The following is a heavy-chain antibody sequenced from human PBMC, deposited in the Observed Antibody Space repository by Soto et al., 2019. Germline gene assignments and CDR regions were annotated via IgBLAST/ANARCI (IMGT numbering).Heavy chain of an antibody. CDR2: MNPNSGNT. V-gene: IGHV1-8*01. CDR1: GYTFTKFD. J-gene: IGHJ5*02. D-gene: IGHD4-17*01. CDR3: VGGDYGDYSHWFDP. Sequence: QVQLVQSGAEVKKPGASVRVSCKASGYTFTKFDINWVRQATGQGLEWMGWMNPNSGNTGYAQKFQGRVTMTRNTSITTAYMELSTLRSEDTAVYYCVGGDYGDYSHWFDPWGQGTLVTVSS.